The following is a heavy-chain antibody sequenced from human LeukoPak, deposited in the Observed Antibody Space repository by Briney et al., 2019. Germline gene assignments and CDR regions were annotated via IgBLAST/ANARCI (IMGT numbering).Heavy chain of an antibody. V-gene: IGHV4-39*01. CDR1: GGSISSSYYY. D-gene: IGHD6-13*01. CDR2: IYYNGST. CDR3: ARHRAATGDFDY. J-gene: IGHJ4*02. Sequence: SETLSLTCTVSGGSISSSYYYWGWIRQPPGKGLEWIGSIYYNGSTYYNPSLKSRFTISVDTSKNQFSLKLSSVTAADTDVYYCARHRAATGDFDYWGQGTLVTVSS.